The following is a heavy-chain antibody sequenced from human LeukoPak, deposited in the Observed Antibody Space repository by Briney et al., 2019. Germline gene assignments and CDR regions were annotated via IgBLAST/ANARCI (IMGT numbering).Heavy chain of an antibody. CDR3: ARDYRTVDGDASDI. J-gene: IGHJ3*02. CDR1: RYTFTGYY. CDR2: INPNSGGT. V-gene: IGHV1-2*02. D-gene: IGHD2-8*02. Sequence: EASVKVSCKASRYTFTGYYIHWVRQAPGQGLEWMGWINPNSGGTNYAQKFQGRVTMTGDTSISTAYMELSRLRSDDTAVYYCARDYRTVDGDASDIWGQGTMVIVSS.